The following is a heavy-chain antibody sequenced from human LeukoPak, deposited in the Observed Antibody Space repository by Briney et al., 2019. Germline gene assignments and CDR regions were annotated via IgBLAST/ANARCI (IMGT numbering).Heavy chain of an antibody. D-gene: IGHD3-22*01. V-gene: IGHV3-33*01. J-gene: IGHJ4*02. CDR2: IWYDGSNK. CDR3: ARGNYESSGSWDY. Sequence: GRSLRLSCGASGFIFSTYGMHWVRQAPGKGLQWVALIWYDGSNKYYADSVKGRFTVSRDNSRNTLYLQMNSLRAEDTAVYYCARGNYESSGSWDYWGQGTLVTVSS. CDR1: GFIFSTYG.